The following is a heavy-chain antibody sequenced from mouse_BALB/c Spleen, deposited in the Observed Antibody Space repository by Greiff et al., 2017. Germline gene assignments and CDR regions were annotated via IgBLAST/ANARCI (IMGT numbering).Heavy chain of an antibody. V-gene: IGHV3-2*02. D-gene: IGHD2-4*01. J-gene: IGHJ3*01. Sequence: EVKLMESGPGLVKPSQSLSLTCTVTGYSITSDYAWNWIRQFPGNKLEWMGYISYSGSTSYNPSLKSRISITRDTSKNQFFLQLNSVTTEDTATYYCAYDYDRVFAYWGQGTLVTVSA. CDR2: ISYSGST. CDR1: GYSITSDYA. CDR3: AYDYDRVFAY.